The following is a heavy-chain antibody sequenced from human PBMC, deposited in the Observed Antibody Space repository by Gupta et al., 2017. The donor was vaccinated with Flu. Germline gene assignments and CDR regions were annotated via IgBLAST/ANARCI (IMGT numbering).Heavy chain of an antibody. Sequence: HWVRQAPGKGLEWVSLITGDGSVTYDGDSVKGRFTISRDNSINSLYLQMNSLRTEDTALYYCAKVRGDRYCSGGSCYSLDYWGQGTLVTVSP. CDR3: AKVRGDRYCSGGSCYSLDY. CDR2: ITGDGSVT. V-gene: IGHV3-43*01. J-gene: IGHJ4*02. D-gene: IGHD2-15*01.